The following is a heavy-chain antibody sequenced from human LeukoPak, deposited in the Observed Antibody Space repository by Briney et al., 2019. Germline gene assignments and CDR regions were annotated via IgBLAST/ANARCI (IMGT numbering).Heavy chain of an antibody. CDR2: ISSSGTTI. Sequence: GGSLRLSCAASGFTFSDYYMSWIRQAPGKGLEWVSYISSSGTTIYYTDSLKGRFTVSRDNAKNSLYLQMNSLRVEDTALYYCARRAPSHDFDDWGQGTLVTVSS. CDR3: ARRAPSHDFDD. J-gene: IGHJ4*02. V-gene: IGHV3-11*04. CDR1: GFTFSDYY.